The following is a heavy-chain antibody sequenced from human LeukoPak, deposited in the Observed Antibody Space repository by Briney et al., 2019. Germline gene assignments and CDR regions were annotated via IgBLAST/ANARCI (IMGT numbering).Heavy chain of an antibody. J-gene: IGHJ4*02. CDR3: ARHDRAAGRASFDY. Sequence: GESLHISCKGSGYNFTNYWIGWVRQVPGKGLEWLGIIYPGDSDTRYRPSFQGQVTISADKSISTAYLQWSSLKASDTAMYYCARHDRAAGRASFDYWGQGTLVTVSS. CDR1: GYNFTNYW. D-gene: IGHD6-13*01. V-gene: IGHV5-51*01. CDR2: IYPGDSDT.